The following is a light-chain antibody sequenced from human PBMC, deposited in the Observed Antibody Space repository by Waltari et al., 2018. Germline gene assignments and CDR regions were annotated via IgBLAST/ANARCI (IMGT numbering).Light chain of an antibody. CDR2: DNN. V-gene: IGLV1-51*01. CDR3: GTWDSRLSAGEV. Sequence: QHLPGAAPRLRINDNNKRPSQISDRFAGSKSGTSATLGITGLRTGDEAVYYCGTWDSRLSAGEVFGGGTKLTVL. J-gene: IGLJ2*01.